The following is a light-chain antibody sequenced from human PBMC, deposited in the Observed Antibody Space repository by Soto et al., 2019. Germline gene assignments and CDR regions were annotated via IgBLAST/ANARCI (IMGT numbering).Light chain of an antibody. CDR2: AVS. CDR3: QQSYSMPRT. V-gene: IGKV1D-16*01. CDR1: QDISRW. Sequence: DIEMTQSPSSLSASVGDRVTITCRASQDISRWLAWYQQKPGKAPKSLIYAVSTLQSGVPSRFSGSGSGTDFTLTISSLHPEDFATYYCQQSYSMPRTFGQGTKLEIK. J-gene: IGKJ2*02.